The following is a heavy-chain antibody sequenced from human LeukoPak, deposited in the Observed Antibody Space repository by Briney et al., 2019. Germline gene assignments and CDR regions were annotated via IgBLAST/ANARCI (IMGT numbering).Heavy chain of an antibody. Sequence: GGSLRLSCAASGFIFSSFAMSWAREAPGKGLECVSDISGSGGSTYYADSVKGRFTISRDNSKNTLYAQMNNLRAEDTAVYSCAKFPPTDVYYYYMDVWGKGSTVTVSS. J-gene: IGHJ6*03. CDR3: AKFPPTDVYYYYMDV. CDR1: GFIFSSFA. CDR2: ISGSGGST. V-gene: IGHV3-23*01.